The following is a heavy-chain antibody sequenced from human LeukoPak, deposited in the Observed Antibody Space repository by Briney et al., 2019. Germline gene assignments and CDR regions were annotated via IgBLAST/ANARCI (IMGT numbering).Heavy chain of an antibody. D-gene: IGHD5-12*01. CDR3: ARGRYEFSAGMDV. Sequence: PGGSLRLSCAASGFTISSNYMSWVRQAPGKGLERVSVIYSGGSTNFADSVRGRFTISRDNSKNTLYLQMNSLRAEDTAVYYCARGRYEFSAGMDVWGQGTTVTVSS. V-gene: IGHV3-53*01. CDR1: GFTISSNY. CDR2: IYSGGST. J-gene: IGHJ6*02.